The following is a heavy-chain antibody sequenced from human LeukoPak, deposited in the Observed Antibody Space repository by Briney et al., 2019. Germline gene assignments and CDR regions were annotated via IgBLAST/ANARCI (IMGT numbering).Heavy chain of an antibody. V-gene: IGHV1-18*01. Sequence: ASVKVSCKASGYTFTSYGVSWVRQAPGQGLEWMGWISGYNGNTKYAQKVQGRVTMTTDTSTSTAYMEVRSLRSEDTAVYYCAHLRRGYSYGRSFDYWGQGTLVTVSS. J-gene: IGHJ4*02. D-gene: IGHD5-18*01. CDR2: ISGYNGNT. CDR3: AHLRRGYSYGRSFDY. CDR1: GYTFTSYG.